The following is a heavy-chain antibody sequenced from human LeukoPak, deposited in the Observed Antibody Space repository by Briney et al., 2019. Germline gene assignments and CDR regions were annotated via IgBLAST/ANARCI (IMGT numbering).Heavy chain of an antibody. CDR2: IYYSGST. CDR1: GDSISSSSYY. D-gene: IGHD3-10*01. J-gene: IGHJ3*02. Sequence: SETLSLTCTVSGDSISSSSYYWGWIRQPPGKGLEWIGSIYYSGSTYYNPSLKSRVTISVDTSKNQFSLKLSSVTAADTAVYYCARRSVECDAFDIWGQGTMVTVSS. V-gene: IGHV4-39*01. CDR3: ARRSVECDAFDI.